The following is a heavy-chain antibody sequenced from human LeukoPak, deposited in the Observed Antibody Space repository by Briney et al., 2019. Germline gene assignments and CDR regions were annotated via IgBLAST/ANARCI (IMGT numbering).Heavy chain of an antibody. CDR2: ISSSSNKI. J-gene: IGHJ4*02. CDR1: GFTFSGYS. CDR3: ARSGLRFLELLDY. Sequence: GGSLRLSCAASGFTFSGYSMNWVRQAPGKGLEWVSYISSSSNKIYYAHSMKGRFITSRDNAKNSLYLQMNSLRDEDTAVYYCARSGLRFLELLDYWGQGTLVTVSS. V-gene: IGHV3-48*02. D-gene: IGHD3-3*01.